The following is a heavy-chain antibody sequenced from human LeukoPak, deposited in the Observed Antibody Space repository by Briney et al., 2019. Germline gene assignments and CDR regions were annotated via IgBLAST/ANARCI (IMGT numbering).Heavy chain of an antibody. CDR3: ARDTPTYYDSSGYSASDAFDI. J-gene: IGHJ3*02. Sequence: SETLSLTCTVSGGSISSYYWSWIRQPPGKGLEWIGYIYYSGSTNYNPSLKSRVTISVDTSKNQFSLKLSSVTAADTAVYYCARDTPTYYDSSGYSASDAFDIWGQGTMVTVSS. D-gene: IGHD3-22*01. CDR1: GGSISSYY. V-gene: IGHV4-59*01. CDR2: IYYSGST.